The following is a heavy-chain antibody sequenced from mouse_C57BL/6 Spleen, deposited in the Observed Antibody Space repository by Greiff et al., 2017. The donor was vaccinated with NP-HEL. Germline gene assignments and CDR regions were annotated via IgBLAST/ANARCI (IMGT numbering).Heavy chain of an antibody. V-gene: IGHV1-59*01. J-gene: IGHJ4*01. Sequence: QVQLQQPGAELVRPGTSVKLSCKAPGYTFTSYWMHWVKQRPGQGLEWIGVIDPSDSYTNYNQKFKGKATLTVDTSSSTAYMQLSSLTSEDSAVYYCARYGPRDYARDYWGQGTSVTVSS. CDR1: GYTFTSYW. D-gene: IGHD1-1*02. CDR3: ARYGPRDYARDY. CDR2: IDPSDSYT.